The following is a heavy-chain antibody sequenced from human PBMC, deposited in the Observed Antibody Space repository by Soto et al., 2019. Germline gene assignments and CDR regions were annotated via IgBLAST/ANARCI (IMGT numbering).Heavy chain of an antibody. Sequence: QVQLQQWGAGLLKPSETLSLTCGVYGGSFSGYHWCWIRQTPGQGLEWIGQINHSGNVNYNPSLKSRVTLSVDTSKKQFPLRLGSVTAAAPAVYYCARPLLWFGQTGAFDTWGQGTTVTVSS. J-gene: IGHJ3*02. CDR2: INHSGNV. CDR3: ARPLLWFGQTGAFDT. V-gene: IGHV4-34*02. CDR1: GGSFSGYH. D-gene: IGHD3-10*01.